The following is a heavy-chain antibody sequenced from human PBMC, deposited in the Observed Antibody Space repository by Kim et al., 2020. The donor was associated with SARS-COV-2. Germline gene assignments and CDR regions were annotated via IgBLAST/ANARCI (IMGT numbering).Heavy chain of an antibody. CDR3: ARWATPRYFDY. V-gene: IGHV3-23*01. Sequence: YEDPVKGRFTIYRDNSKNTLYLQMNSLRVDDTAVYYCARWATPRYFDYWGQGILVTVS. D-gene: IGHD2-15*01. J-gene: IGHJ4*02.